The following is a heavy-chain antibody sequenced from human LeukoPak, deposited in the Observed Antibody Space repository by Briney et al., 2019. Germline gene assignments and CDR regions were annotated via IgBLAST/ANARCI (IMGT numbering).Heavy chain of an antibody. Sequence: GASVKVSCKASGYTFTSYYMHWVRQAPGQGLEWMGIINPSGGSTSDAQKFQGRVTMTRDTSTSTVYIELSSLRSEDTAVYYCARPSTRGYSYAGWGQGTLVTVFS. V-gene: IGHV1-46*01. CDR2: INPSGGST. CDR1: GYTFTSYY. J-gene: IGHJ4*02. D-gene: IGHD5-18*01. CDR3: ARPSTRGYSYAG.